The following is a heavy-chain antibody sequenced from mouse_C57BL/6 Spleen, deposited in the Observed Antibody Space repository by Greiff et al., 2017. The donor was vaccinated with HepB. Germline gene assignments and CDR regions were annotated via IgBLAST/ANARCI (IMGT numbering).Heavy chain of an antibody. CDR3: ARSRYNHQYYATDY. Sequence: QVQLQQPGAELVKPGASVKLSCKASGYTFPSYWMQWVKQRPGQGLEWIGEIDPSDSYTNYNQKFKGKATLTVDTSSSTAYMQLSSLTSEDSAVYYCARSRYNHQYYATDYWGQRTSSTVSS. V-gene: IGHV1-50*01. CDR1: GYTFPSYW. J-gene: IGHJ4*01. CDR2: IDPSDSYT. D-gene: IGHD1-1*01.